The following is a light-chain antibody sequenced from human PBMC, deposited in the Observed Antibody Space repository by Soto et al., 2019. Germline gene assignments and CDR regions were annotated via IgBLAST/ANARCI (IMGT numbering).Light chain of an antibody. Sequence: EIVLTQSPGTLSLSLGERATLSCRASQGVSSNYLAWYQQKGGQAPRLVIYGASSRAAGVPDRFSGRGSGTDFTLTITGLEPEDFAVYYCQQYGSSPDLITFGPGTKVDIK. V-gene: IGKV3-20*01. CDR1: QGVSSNY. J-gene: IGKJ3*01. CDR2: GAS. CDR3: QQYGSSPDLIT.